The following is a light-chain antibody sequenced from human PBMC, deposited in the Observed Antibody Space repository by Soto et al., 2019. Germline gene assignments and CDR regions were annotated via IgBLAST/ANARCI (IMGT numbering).Light chain of an antibody. CDR1: QSVSSS. CDR2: DAS. V-gene: IGKV3-15*01. Sequence: EIVMTQSPATLSVSPGDRATLSCRASQSVSSSLAWYQQIPGQAPRLLIYDASTRATGIPARFGGSGSGTAVTLTISSLQSEDFAVYYCQQSNNWPPLTFGGGTKVELK. CDR3: QQSNNWPPLT. J-gene: IGKJ4*01.